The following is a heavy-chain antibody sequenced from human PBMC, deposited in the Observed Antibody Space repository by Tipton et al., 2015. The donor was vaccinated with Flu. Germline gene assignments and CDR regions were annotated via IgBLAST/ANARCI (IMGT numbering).Heavy chain of an antibody. J-gene: IGHJ4*02. D-gene: IGHD2-2*02. CDR3: ARAGPPLLYQGGLHY. V-gene: IGHV1-69*01. Sequence: QLVQSGAEVKKPGSSVKVSCKASGGTFSSYAISWVRQAPGQGLEWMGGIIPIFGTANYAQKFQGRVTITADESTSTAYMELSSLRSEDTAVYYCARAGPPLLYQGGLHYGGKGTLDTVSS. CDR1: GGTFSSYA. CDR2: IIPIFGTA.